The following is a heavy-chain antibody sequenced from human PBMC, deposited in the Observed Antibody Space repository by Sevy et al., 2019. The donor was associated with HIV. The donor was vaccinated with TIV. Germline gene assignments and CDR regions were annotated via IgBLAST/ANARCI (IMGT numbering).Heavy chain of an antibody. V-gene: IGHV4-39*01. D-gene: IGHD3-9*01. Sequence: LPETLSLTCSVSGGSISSSTYYWGWIRQPPGRGLEWIGSVYFTGSTYYNPSLKSRVTISVDTSKNEFSLKVNSVTAADTAVYYCARLGGLRFFDWSSLNYFDYWGQGTLVTVSS. J-gene: IGHJ4*02. CDR3: ARLGGLRFFDWSSLNYFDY. CDR1: GGSISSSTYY. CDR2: VYFTGST.